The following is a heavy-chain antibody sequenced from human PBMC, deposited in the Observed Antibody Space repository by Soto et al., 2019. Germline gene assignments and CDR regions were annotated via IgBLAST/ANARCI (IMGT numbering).Heavy chain of an antibody. D-gene: IGHD5-18*01. CDR1: GGSISSGGYY. CDR2: IYYSGST. V-gene: IGHV4-31*03. Sequence: SETLSLTCTVSGGSISSGGYYWSWIRQHPGKGLEWIGYIYYSGSTYYSPSPKSRVTISVDTSKNQFSLKLSSVTAADTAVYYCARDRDTAIDYWGQGTLVTVSS. J-gene: IGHJ4*02. CDR3: ARDRDTAIDY.